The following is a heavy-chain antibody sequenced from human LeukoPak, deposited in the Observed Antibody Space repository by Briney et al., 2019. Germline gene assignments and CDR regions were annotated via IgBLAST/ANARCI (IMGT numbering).Heavy chain of an antibody. CDR3: ARNKRRFGQ. CDR2: ISNRGFST. V-gene: IGHV3-48*04. J-gene: IGHJ4*02. CDR1: GFTFSSYS. Sequence: GGSLRLSCAASGFTFSSYSMNWVRQAPGRGLEWVSYISNRGFSTYYADSVKGRFTISRDNTKNSLYLEMQSLRVEDTAVYYCARNKRRFGQWGQGTVVTVSS.